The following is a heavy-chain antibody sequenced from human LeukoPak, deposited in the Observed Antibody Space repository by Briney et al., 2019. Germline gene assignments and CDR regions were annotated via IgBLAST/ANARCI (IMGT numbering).Heavy chain of an antibody. CDR2: TYYRSKW. CDR1: GDSVSSISVA. Sequence: SQTLSLTCAISGDSVSSISVAWNWIRQSPWRGLEWLGRTYYRSKWYAVSVKSRINISPDTSKSQFSLQLTSVTPEDTAVYYCSLARSEYHYGMDVWGQGTTVTVSS. J-gene: IGHJ6*02. V-gene: IGHV6-1*01. CDR3: SLARSEYHYGMDV.